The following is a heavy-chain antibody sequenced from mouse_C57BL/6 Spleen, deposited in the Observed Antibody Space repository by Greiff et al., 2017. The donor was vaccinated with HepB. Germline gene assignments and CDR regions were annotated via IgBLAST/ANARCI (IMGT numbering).Heavy chain of an antibody. J-gene: IGHJ2*01. D-gene: IGHD3-2*02. CDR3: ARGTLGYSDY. Sequence: QVQLKESGAELARPGASVKLSCKASGYTFTSYGISWVKQRTGQGLEWIGEIYPRSGNTYYNEKFKGKATLTADKSSSTAYMELRSLTSEDSAVYFCARGTLGYSDYWGQGTTLTVSS. CDR1: GYTFTSYG. CDR2: IYPRSGNT. V-gene: IGHV1-81*01.